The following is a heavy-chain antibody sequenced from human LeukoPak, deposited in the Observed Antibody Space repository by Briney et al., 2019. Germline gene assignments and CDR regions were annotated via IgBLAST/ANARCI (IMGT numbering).Heavy chain of an antibody. D-gene: IGHD5-12*01. CDR2: INQDGSET. J-gene: IGHJ3*02. V-gene: IGHV3-7*01. Sequence: QAGGSLRLSCAASGFTFRSYWMSWVRQAPGKGLEWVANINQDGSETYYVDSVKGRFTISGDNTKTSLYLQMNSLRADDTALYYCVRDAGYSGYMINDMWGQGTMVTVSS. CDR1: GFTFRSYW. CDR3: VRDAGYSGYMINDM.